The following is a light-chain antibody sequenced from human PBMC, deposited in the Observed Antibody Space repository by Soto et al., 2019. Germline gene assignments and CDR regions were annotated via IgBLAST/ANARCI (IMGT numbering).Light chain of an antibody. CDR3: SSYAGNYIYV. J-gene: IGLJ1*01. CDR2: AVS. Sequence: QSVLTQPRSVSGSPGQSVTISCTGTSSDIGAYNYVAWYQQHPGKAPKLIIFAVSKRPSGVPDRFSGSKSGNTASLTISGLQAEDEADYYCSSYAGNYIYVFATGTKVTVL. CDR1: SSDIGAYNY. V-gene: IGLV2-11*01.